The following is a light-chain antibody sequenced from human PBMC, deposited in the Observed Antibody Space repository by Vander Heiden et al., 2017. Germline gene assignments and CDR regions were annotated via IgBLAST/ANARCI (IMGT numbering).Light chain of an antibody. V-gene: IGKV3-15*01. Sequence: EIVMTQPPATLSVSPGERATLSCRASQSVSSNFAWYQQKPGQAPRLLIYGASTRATGIPARFSGSGSGTEFTLTISILQSEDFAVYYCQQDNNWPWTFGQGTKVEIK. CDR1: QSVSSN. CDR3: QQDNNWPWT. CDR2: GAS. J-gene: IGKJ1*01.